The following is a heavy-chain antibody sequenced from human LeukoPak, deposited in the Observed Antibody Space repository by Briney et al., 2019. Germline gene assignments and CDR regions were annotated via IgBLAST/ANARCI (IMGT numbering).Heavy chain of an antibody. V-gene: IGHV3-74*01. Sequence: GGSLRLSCAASGFTFSSYWMHWVRQAPGKGLVWVSRINGDGSSTSYADSVKGRFTISRDNAKNTLYLQMNSLRAEDTAVYYCASSSIHYYYYFYMDVWGKGTTVTVSS. CDR2: INGDGSST. J-gene: IGHJ6*03. CDR1: GFTFSSYW. CDR3: ASSSIHYYYYFYMDV. D-gene: IGHD2-2*01.